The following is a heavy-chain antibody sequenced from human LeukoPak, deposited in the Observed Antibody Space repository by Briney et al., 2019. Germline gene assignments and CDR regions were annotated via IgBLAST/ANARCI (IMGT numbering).Heavy chain of an antibody. J-gene: IGHJ5*02. D-gene: IGHD6-13*01. CDR1: GFTFSSYA. Sequence: GGSLRLSCAASGFTFSSYAMSWVRQAPGKGLEWVSAISGSGGSTYYADSVKGRFTISRDNSKNTLYLQMNSLRADDTAVYYCAKDRAAAGLVNWFDPWGQGTLVTISS. V-gene: IGHV3-23*01. CDR2: ISGSGGST. CDR3: AKDRAAAGLVNWFDP.